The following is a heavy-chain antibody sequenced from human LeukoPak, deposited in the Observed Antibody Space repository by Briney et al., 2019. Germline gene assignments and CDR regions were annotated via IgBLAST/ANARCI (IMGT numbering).Heavy chain of an antibody. CDR1: GGSLSGYY. CDR3: ARRLNYYDSSDYYQSYYFDY. J-gene: IGHJ4*02. Sequence: SETLSLTCAVYGGSLSGYYWSWIRQPPGKGLEWIGEINHSGSSNYNPSLKSQVTISVDTSKNQFSLKLSSVTAADTAVYYCARRLNYYDSSDYYQSYYFDYWGQGTLVTVSS. V-gene: IGHV4-34*01. D-gene: IGHD3-22*01. CDR2: INHSGSS.